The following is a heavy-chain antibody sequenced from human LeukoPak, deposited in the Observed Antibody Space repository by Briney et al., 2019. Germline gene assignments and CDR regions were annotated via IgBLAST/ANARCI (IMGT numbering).Heavy chain of an antibody. Sequence: RGSLTPSCSASTLSSTSYAMHWVRQAPGEGLEYVSCISRIGGKTYYADSVKSRFTISRNNSNNTLYLQMSRLRAEDTAVYYCVKSERGWLRLGDAVDIWGQGTMVTVSS. J-gene: IGHJ3*02. CDR1: TLSSTSYA. D-gene: IGHD5-12*01. V-gene: IGHV3-64D*06. CDR2: ISRIGGKT. CDR3: VKSERGWLRLGDAVDI.